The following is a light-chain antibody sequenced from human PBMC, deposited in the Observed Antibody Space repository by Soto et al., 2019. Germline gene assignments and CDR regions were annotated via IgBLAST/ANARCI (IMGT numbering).Light chain of an antibody. Sequence: VQMTQSPSSLSASVGDRVTITCRASQDVYTFLAWYWQRPGRAPELLIYDASTLQAGVPSRFSGDGFGTHFILTISSLQPEDVATYYCQHYNKAPWTFGQGTKV. CDR2: DAS. J-gene: IGKJ1*01. CDR1: QDVYTF. CDR3: QHYNKAPWT. V-gene: IGKV1-27*01.